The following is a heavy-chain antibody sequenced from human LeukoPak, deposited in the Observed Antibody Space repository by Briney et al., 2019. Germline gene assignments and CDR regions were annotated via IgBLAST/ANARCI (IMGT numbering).Heavy chain of an antibody. CDR3: ARGVTSAN. CDR1: GFTFSNYW. Sequence: GGSLRLSCAASGFTFSNYWMTWVRQAPGKGLGWVANIKQDGSEKNYVDSVKGRFTISRDNTENSLFLQMNSLRVEDTAVYYCARGVTSANWGQGTLVTVSS. J-gene: IGHJ4*02. D-gene: IGHD3-10*01. V-gene: IGHV3-7*01. CDR2: IKQDGSEK.